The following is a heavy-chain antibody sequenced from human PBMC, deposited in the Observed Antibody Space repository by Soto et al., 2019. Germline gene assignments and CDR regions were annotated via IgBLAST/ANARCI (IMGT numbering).Heavy chain of an antibody. CDR2: INAGNGNT. CDR1: GYTFTSYA. J-gene: IGHJ4*02. Sequence: QVQLVQSGAEEKKPGASVKVSCKASGYTFTSYAMHWVRQAPGQRLEWMGWINAGNGNTKYSQKFQGRVTITRDTSSSTAYMELSSLRSEDTAVYYCARGSGPMIEWHWGQGTLVTVSS. CDR3: ARGSGPMIEWH. V-gene: IGHV1-3*05. D-gene: IGHD3-22*01.